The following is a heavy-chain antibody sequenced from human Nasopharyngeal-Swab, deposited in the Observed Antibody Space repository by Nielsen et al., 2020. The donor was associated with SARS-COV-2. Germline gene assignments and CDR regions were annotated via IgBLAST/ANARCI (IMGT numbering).Heavy chain of an antibody. CDR2: ISSSGSTI. CDR3: ARDKTYYPDY. D-gene: IGHD3-16*01. V-gene: IGHV3-11*01. Sequence: MRQSPGKGLEWVSYISSSGSTIYYADSVKGRFTISRDNAKNSLYLQMNSLRAEDTAVYYCARDKTYYPDYWGQGTLVTVSS. J-gene: IGHJ4*02.